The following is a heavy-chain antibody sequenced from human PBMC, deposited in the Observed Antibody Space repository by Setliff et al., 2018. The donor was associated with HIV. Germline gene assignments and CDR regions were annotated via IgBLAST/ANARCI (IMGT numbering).Heavy chain of an antibody. V-gene: IGHV1-69*10. J-gene: IGHJ4*02. CDR2: IIPILGIA. D-gene: IGHD6-19*01. CDR3: VSLAVAGTAGTVDY. Sequence: ASVKVSCKASGGTFSSYAISWVRQAPGQGLEWMGGIIPILGIANYAQKFQGRVTITADESTSTAYMELSSLRSEDTAVYYCVSLAVAGTAGTVDYWGQGTLVTVSS. CDR1: GGTFSSYA.